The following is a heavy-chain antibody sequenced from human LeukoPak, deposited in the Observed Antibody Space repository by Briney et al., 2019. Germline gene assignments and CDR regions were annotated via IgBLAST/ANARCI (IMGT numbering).Heavy chain of an antibody. V-gene: IGHV5-51*01. D-gene: IGHD3-22*01. CDR2: IYPGDSDT. J-gene: IGHJ6*03. CDR3: ARHDSSGFHYYYYMDV. Sequence: GESLKISCKGSGYSFTSYWIGWVRQMPGKGLEWMGIIYPGDSDTRYSPSFQGQVTISADKSISTAYLQWSSLKASDTAMYYCARHDSSGFHYYYYMDVWGKGTTVTVYS. CDR1: GYSFTSYW.